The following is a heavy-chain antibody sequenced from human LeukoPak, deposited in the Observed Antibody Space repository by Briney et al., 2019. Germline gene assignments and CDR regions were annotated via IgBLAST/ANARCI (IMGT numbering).Heavy chain of an antibody. Sequence: PSETLSLTRTVSGGSITSSSYYWGWIRQPPGKGLEWIGTIYYTGSTYHNPSLKGRVIISVDTSKNQFSLKLSSVTAADTAVYYCARLWFIAVAAPNFDYWGQGTLVTVSS. CDR1: GGSITSSSYY. J-gene: IGHJ4*02. CDR3: ARLWFIAVAAPNFDY. CDR2: IYYTGST. V-gene: IGHV4-39*01. D-gene: IGHD6-19*01.